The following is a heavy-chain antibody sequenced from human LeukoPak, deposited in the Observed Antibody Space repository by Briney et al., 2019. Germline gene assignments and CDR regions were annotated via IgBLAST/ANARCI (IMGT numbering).Heavy chain of an antibody. CDR1: GFTFSSYS. J-gene: IGHJ4*02. D-gene: IGHD3-10*01. V-gene: IGHV3-21*01. Sequence: GGSLRLSCAASGFTFSSYSMNWVRQAPGKGLEWVSSISNIGSYIYYADSVKGRFTISRDNAKNSLYLQMNSLRAEDTAVYYCARVATMVRGVSNYYFDYWGQGTLVTVSS. CDR2: ISNIGSYI. CDR3: ARVATMVRGVSNYYFDY.